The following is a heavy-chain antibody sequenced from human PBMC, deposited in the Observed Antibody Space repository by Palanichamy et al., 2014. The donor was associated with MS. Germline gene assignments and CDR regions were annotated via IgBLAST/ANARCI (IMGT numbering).Heavy chain of an antibody. CDR1: GFTFSSYA. D-gene: IGHD3-3*01. CDR3: AKDLKYGEWLSIYTDY. Sequence: EVQVLESGGGLVQPGGSLRLSCTASGFTFSSYAMSWVRQAPGKGLEWVSAISAGGRSTYYADSVKGQFTISRDNSKNMVYLQMNSLRAEDTAVYYCAKDLKYGEWLSIYTDYWGQGTLVTVSS. CDR2: ISAGGRST. V-gene: IGHV3-23*01. J-gene: IGHJ4*02.